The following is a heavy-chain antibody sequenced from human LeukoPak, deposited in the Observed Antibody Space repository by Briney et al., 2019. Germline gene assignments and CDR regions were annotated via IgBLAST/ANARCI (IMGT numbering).Heavy chain of an antibody. D-gene: IGHD3-22*01. CDR2: IIPIFGTA. V-gene: IGHV1-69*06. CDR3: ARGPYYYDSSGWYYFDY. J-gene: IGHJ4*02. CDR1: GGTFSNYA. Sequence: ASVKVSCKASGGTFSNYAISWVRQAPGQGLEWMGGIIPIFGTANYAQKFRGRVTITADKSTRTAYMELSSLRSEDTAVYYCARGPYYYDSSGWYYFDYWGQGTLVTVSS.